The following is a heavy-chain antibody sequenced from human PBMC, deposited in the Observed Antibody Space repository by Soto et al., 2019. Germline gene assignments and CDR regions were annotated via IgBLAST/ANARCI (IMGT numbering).Heavy chain of an antibody. J-gene: IGHJ4*02. Sequence: QVQLVESGGGVVQPGRSLRLSCAASGFTFISYGMHWVRQAPVKGLEWVAVIWYDGSNKYYADSVKGRFTISRDNSKNTLYLQMNSLSAEDTAVYYCARGGLTDYFDYWGQGTLVTVSS. D-gene: IGHD2-21*02. CDR3: ARGGLTDYFDY. CDR1: GFTFISYG. V-gene: IGHV3-33*01. CDR2: IWYDGSNK.